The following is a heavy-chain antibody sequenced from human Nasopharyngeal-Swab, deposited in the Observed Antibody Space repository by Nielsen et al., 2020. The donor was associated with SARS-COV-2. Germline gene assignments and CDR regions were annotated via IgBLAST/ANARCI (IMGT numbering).Heavy chain of an antibody. Sequence: SETLSLTCTGSSDSISPYFWNWIRQPPGMGLEWIGYISHSGSTNYTPSLKSRVTISIDTSKKQLSLKLRSVTAADTAVYYCARIDGWGAMDVWGQGTTVTVSS. CDR2: ISHSGST. D-gene: IGHD3-10*01. J-gene: IGHJ6*02. CDR1: SDSISPYF. V-gene: IGHV4-59*13. CDR3: ARIDGWGAMDV.